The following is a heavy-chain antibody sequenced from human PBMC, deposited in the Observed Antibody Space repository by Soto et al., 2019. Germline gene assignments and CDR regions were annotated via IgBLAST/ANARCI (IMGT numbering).Heavy chain of an antibody. CDR1: GGSFSGYY. D-gene: IGHD2-15*01. CDR3: ARGHRRGIVVVVAATLAEYFQH. J-gene: IGHJ1*01. V-gene: IGHV4-34*01. Sequence: PSETLSLTCAVYGGSFSGYYWSLIRQPPGKGLEWIGEINHSGSTNYNPSLKSRVTISVDTSKNQFSLKLSSVTAADTAVYYCARGHRRGIVVVVAATLAEYFQHWGQGTLVTVSS. CDR2: INHSGST.